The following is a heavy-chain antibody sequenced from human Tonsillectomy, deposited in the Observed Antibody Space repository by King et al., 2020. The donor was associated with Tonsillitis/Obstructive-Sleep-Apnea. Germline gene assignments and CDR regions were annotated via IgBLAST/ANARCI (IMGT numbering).Heavy chain of an antibody. V-gene: IGHV3-21*01. CDR3: ARPSYGSGVYYYFYMDV. CDR2: ISGDGGYI. J-gene: IGHJ6*03. CDR1: GFSFSAYA. Sequence: VQLVESGGGLVKPGGSLRLSCAASGFSFSAYAMTWVRRAPGKGLEWVSSISGDGGYIYYADSVRVRFTISRDNAKNSLYLQMDSLRAEDTAVYYCARPSYGSGVYYYFYMDVWGKGTTVAVS. D-gene: IGHD3-10*01.